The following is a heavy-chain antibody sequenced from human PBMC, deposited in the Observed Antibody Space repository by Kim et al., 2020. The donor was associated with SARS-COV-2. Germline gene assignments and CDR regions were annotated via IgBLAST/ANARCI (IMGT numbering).Heavy chain of an antibody. CDR3: ARDLAAAAGKNWGDY. Sequence: GGSLRLSCAASGFTFSSYGMHWVRQAPGKGLEWVAVISYDGSNKYYADSVKGRFTISRDNSKNTLYLQMNSLRAEDTAVYYCARDLAAAAGKNWGDYWGQGTLVTVSS. CDR1: GFTFSSYG. CDR2: ISYDGSNK. J-gene: IGHJ4*02. V-gene: IGHV3-33*05. D-gene: IGHD6-13*01.